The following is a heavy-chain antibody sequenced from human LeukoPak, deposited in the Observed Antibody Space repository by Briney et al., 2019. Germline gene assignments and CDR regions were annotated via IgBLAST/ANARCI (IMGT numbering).Heavy chain of an antibody. CDR2: IIPIFGTA. D-gene: IGHD2-21*01. CDR3: ARETYCGGDCPTSFDY. J-gene: IGHJ4*02. CDR1: GGTFSSYA. Sequence: GASVKVSCKASGGTFSSYAISWVRQAPGQGLEWMGGIIPIFGTANYAQKFQGRVTITTDESTSTAYMELSSLRSEDTAVYYCARETYCGGDCPTSFDYWGQGTLVTVSS. V-gene: IGHV1-69*05.